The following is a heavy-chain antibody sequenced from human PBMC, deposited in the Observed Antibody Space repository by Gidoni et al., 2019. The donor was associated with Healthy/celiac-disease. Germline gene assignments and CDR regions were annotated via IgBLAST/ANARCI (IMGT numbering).Heavy chain of an antibody. D-gene: IGHD2-15*01. Sequence: QVQLVQSGAEVKEPGCSVKGACEASGGTFSSYAISWVRQAPGQGLEWMGGIIPIFGTANYAQKFQGRVTITADESTSTAYMELSSLRSGDTAVYYCARDLCSGGSCWDYWGQGTLVTVSS. CDR2: IIPIFGTA. J-gene: IGHJ4*02. V-gene: IGHV1-69*01. CDR3: ARDLCSGGSCWDY. CDR1: GGTFSSYA.